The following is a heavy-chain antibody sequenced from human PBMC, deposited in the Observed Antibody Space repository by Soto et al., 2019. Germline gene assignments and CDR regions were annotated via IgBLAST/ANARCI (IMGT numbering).Heavy chain of an antibody. J-gene: IGHJ4*02. Sequence: ASVKVSCKASGYTFTSYAMHWVRQAPGQRLEWMGWINAGNGNTKYSQKFQGRVTITRDTSASTAYMELSSLRSEDSAVYYCARAVAVPADFDYWGQGTLVTVSS. D-gene: IGHD6-19*01. CDR3: ARAVAVPADFDY. CDR1: GYTFTSYA. CDR2: INAGNGNT. V-gene: IGHV1-3*01.